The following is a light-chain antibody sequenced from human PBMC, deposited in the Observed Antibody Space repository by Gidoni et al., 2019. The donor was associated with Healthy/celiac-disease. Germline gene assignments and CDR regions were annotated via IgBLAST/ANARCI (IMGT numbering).Light chain of an antibody. CDR3: QQSYSTPPYT. J-gene: IGKJ2*01. CDR2: AAS. V-gene: IGKV1-39*01. Sequence: DIQMTQSPSSLSASVGDRVTITCRASQSISSYLNWYQQKPGKAPKLLIYAASSLQSRVPSRFRGSGSGTDFTLTISSLQPEDFATYYCQQSYSTPPYTFGQGTKLEIK. CDR1: QSISSY.